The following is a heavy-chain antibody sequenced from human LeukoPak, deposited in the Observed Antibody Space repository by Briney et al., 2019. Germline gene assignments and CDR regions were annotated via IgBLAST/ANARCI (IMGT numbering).Heavy chain of an antibody. D-gene: IGHD3-22*01. V-gene: IGHV3-48*04. J-gene: IGHJ4*02. CDR2: ISSSGSSI. CDR1: GFSSSSYW. CDR3: ARGINMLVVAPGY. Sequence: GGSLRLSCVASGFSSSSYWMTWVRPAPGKGLEWVSHISSSGSSIYYADSVKGRFTISRDNAKNSLYLQMNSLRAEDTAVYHCARGINMLVVAPGYWGQGTLVTVSS.